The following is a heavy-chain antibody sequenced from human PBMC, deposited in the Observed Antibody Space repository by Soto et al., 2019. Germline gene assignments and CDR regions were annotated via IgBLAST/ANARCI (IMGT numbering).Heavy chain of an antibody. V-gene: IGHV3-9*01. Sequence: GGSLRLSCAASGFKFDDHAMHWVRQTPGKGLEWVSGISWNSVTINYADSIKGRFTISRDNAKRTLYLQMNNLRPADTAMYFCVRSSGSQPRAGWFDPWGQGTLVTVSS. CDR1: GFKFDDHA. D-gene: IGHD1-26*01. J-gene: IGHJ5*02. CDR2: ISWNSVTI. CDR3: VRSSGSQPRAGWFDP.